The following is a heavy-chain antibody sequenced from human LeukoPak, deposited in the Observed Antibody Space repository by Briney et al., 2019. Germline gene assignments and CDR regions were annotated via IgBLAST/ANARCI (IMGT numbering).Heavy chain of an antibody. V-gene: IGHV1-18*01. Sequence: ASVKVSCKASGYTFTSYGINWVRQAPGQGLEWMGWISAYNGNTNYAQKLQGRVTMTTDTSTSTAYMELRSPRSDDTAVYYCARVVGSSWYPTTDYWGQGTLVTVSS. CDR2: ISAYNGNT. CDR1: GYTFTSYG. J-gene: IGHJ4*02. D-gene: IGHD6-13*01. CDR3: ARVVGSSWYPTTDY.